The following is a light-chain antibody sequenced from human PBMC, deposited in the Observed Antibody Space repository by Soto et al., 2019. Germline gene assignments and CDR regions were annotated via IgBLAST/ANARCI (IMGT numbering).Light chain of an antibody. Sequence: EIVLTQSPGTLSLSPGERATLSCRASQSVSSSYLAWYQQKPGQAPRLLIYGASSRATGIPDRFRGSGSGTAFTFTRSILEPEEFAVYYGKQYGSPITFGHGTRLEIK. J-gene: IGKJ5*01. V-gene: IGKV3-20*01. CDR2: GAS. CDR1: QSVSSSY. CDR3: KQYGSPIT.